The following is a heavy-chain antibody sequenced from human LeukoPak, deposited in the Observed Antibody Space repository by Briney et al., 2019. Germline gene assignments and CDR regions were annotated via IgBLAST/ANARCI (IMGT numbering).Heavy chain of an antibody. D-gene: IGHD3-9*01. Sequence: PSGTLSLTCTVSGGSISSYYWSWIRQPPGKGLEWIGYIYYSGSTNYNPSLKSRVTISVDTSKNQFSLKLSSVTAADTAVYYCARTYDILTGYPYFDYWGQGTLVTVSS. CDR3: ARTYDILTGYPYFDY. V-gene: IGHV4-59*01. CDR1: GGSISSYY. J-gene: IGHJ4*02. CDR2: IYYSGST.